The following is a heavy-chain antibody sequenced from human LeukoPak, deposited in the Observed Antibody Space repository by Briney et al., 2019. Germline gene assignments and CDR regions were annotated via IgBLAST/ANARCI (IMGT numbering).Heavy chain of an antibody. CDR1: GGSINTPNYY. J-gene: IGHJ3*02. Sequence: SETLSLTCTVSGGSINTPNYYWGWIRQTPGKGLEWIGSIYHSGSTYYNPSLKSRVTISVDTSKNQFSLKLSSVTAADTAVYYCAREPKQQPNFIQGYAFDIWGQGTMVTVSS. CDR2: IYHSGST. V-gene: IGHV4-39*07. D-gene: IGHD6-13*01. CDR3: AREPKQQPNFIQGYAFDI.